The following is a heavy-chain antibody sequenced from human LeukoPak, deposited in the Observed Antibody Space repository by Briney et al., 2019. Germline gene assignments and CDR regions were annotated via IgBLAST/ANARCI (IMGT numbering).Heavy chain of an antibody. CDR3: ANLLSYYISDGDV. Sequence: PGGSLRLSCAGSGFTFSNYAMSWVRQAPGKGLEWVSGVSATGGGTYYADFVKGRFTVSRDNSESTLYLQMSSLRVEDTAVYYCANLLSYYISDGDVWGQGTLVTVSS. CDR2: VSATGGGT. V-gene: IGHV3-23*01. D-gene: IGHD3-22*01. CDR1: GFTFSNYA. J-gene: IGHJ4*02.